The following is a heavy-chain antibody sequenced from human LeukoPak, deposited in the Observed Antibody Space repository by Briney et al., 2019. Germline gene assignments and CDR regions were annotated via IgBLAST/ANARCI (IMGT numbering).Heavy chain of an antibody. Sequence: GGSLRLSCAASGFTFSSYEMNWVRQAPGKGLEWVSYISSSGSTIYYADSVKGRFTISRDNAKNSLYLQMNSLGAEDTAVYYRARDRPWIPFDYWGQGTLVTVSS. D-gene: IGHD5-12*01. CDR2: ISSSGSTI. CDR1: GFTFSSYE. CDR3: ARDRPWIPFDY. V-gene: IGHV3-48*03. J-gene: IGHJ4*02.